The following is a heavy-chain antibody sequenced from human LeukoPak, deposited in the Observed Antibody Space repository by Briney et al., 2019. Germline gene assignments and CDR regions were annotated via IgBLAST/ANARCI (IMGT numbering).Heavy chain of an antibody. CDR2: IIPIFGTA. CDR1: GGTFSSYA. J-gene: IGHJ5*02. D-gene: IGHD1-1*01. CDR3: AGEVQLERENWFDP. V-gene: IGHV1-69*05. Sequence: ASVKVSCKASGGTFSSYAISWGRQAPGQGLEWMGGIIPIFGTANYAQKFQGRVTITTDESTSTAYMELSSLRSEDTAVYYCAGEVQLERENWFDPWGQGTLVTVSS.